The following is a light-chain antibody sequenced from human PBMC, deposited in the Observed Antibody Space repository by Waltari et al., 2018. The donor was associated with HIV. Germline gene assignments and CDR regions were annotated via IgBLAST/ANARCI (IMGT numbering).Light chain of an antibody. V-gene: IGLV3-25*03. CDR2: KDT. CDR3: QSGGSSGSWV. CDR1: ALANHY. Sequence: SNELTQPPSVSVSPGQTARITCSGDALANHYTYWFQQKPGQAPVLVIYKDTERPSGIPERFSGSRSGTTVKLTISGVQAEGEADYYCQSGGSSGSWVFGGGTKLTVL. J-gene: IGLJ3*02.